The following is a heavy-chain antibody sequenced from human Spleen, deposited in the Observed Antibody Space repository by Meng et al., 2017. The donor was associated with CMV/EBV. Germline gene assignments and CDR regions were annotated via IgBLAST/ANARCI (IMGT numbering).Heavy chain of an antibody. CDR2: ISSSGRTI. CDR3: ARATTAVVPAAVSY. Sequence: GESLKISCAASGFTFSDYGMNWVRQAPGKGLEWISSISSSGRTIYYADSVKGRFTIFRDNAKNSLYLQMSSVRAEDTAVYYCARATTAVVPAAVSYWGQGTLVTVSS. D-gene: IGHD2-2*01. J-gene: IGHJ4*02. V-gene: IGHV3-48*04. CDR1: GFTFSDYG.